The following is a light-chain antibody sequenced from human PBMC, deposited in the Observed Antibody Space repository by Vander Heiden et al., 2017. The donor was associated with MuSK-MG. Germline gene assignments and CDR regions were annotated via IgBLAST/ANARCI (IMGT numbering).Light chain of an antibody. CDR2: LGS. CDR3: MQPLHFT. Sequence: DIVMTQSPLSLPVTPGEPASISCRSSQSLLHSNGYNYLDWYLQKPGQSPQLLIYLGSNRASGVPDRFSGSGSGTDFTLKISRVEAEDVGVYYSMQPLHFTFGHGTKVDIK. V-gene: IGKV2-28*01. J-gene: IGKJ3*01. CDR1: QSLLHSNGYNY.